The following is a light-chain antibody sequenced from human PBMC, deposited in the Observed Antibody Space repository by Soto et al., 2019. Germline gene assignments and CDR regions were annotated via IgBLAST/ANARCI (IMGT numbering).Light chain of an antibody. V-gene: IGKV3-20*01. CDR2: GAS. J-gene: IGKJ3*01. CDR3: QHYDISLFA. Sequence: EIALTQSQGTLSVSPGERATLSCRASQSVSSNLAWYQQKPGQAPRLIIYGASSRATGIPDRFSGSGFGTDFTLTISRLEPEDFAVYYCQHYDISLFAFGPGTKVDIK. CDR1: QSVSSN.